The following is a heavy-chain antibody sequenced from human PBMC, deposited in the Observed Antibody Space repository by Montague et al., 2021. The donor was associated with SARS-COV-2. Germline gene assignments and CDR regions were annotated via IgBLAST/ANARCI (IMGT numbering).Heavy chain of an antibody. CDR1: GGSISSGGYY. V-gene: IGHV4-31*03. Sequence: TLSLTCTVSGGSISSGGYYWSWIRQHPGKGLEWIGYIYYSGSTYYXXXLKSRVTISVDTSKNQFSLKLSSVTAADTAVYYCARARRGSGSGSYFDILVSWFDPWGQGTLVTVSS. CDR2: IYYSGST. CDR3: ARARRGSGSGSYFDILVSWFDP. J-gene: IGHJ5*02. D-gene: IGHD3-10*01.